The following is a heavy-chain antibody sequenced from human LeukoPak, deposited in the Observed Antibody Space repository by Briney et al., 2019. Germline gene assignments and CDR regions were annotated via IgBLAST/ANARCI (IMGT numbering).Heavy chain of an antibody. Sequence: GGSLRLSCVASGLIFSKYWMTWVRQAPGKGLEWVSYISSSGSTIYYADSVKGRFTISRDNAKNSLYLQMNSLRAEDTAVYYCAREELYYYYMDVWGKGTTVTISS. V-gene: IGHV3-48*03. D-gene: IGHD1-26*01. CDR2: ISSSGSTI. CDR3: AREELYYYYMDV. J-gene: IGHJ6*03. CDR1: GLIFSKYW.